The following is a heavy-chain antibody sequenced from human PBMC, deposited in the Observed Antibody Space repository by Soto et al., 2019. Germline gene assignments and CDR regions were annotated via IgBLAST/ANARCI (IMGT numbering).Heavy chain of an antibody. Sequence: PSETLSLTCTVSSGSISSYYWNWIRQPPGKGLEWIGSIYYSGNTNYSPSLKSRVTISVDTSKKQFPLKLTSVTAADTAMYYCARGYCSSTSCYEFDYWGQGTLVTVSS. CDR1: SGSISSYY. CDR2: IYYSGNT. CDR3: ARGYCSSTSCYEFDY. D-gene: IGHD2-2*01. J-gene: IGHJ4*02. V-gene: IGHV4-59*01.